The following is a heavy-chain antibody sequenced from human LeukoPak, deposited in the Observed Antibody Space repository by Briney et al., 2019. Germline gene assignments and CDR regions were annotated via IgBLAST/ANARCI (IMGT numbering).Heavy chain of an antibody. Sequence: GASVKVSCKASGYTFGTYAISWVRQAPGQGLEWMGWVSAYNGQISYAQKFQGRVTMTTDTSTSTGYMDLKSLRSGDTAVYYCARSPNILTAINDYWGQGTLVTVSP. D-gene: IGHD3-9*01. CDR3: ARSPNILTAINDY. V-gene: IGHV1-18*04. J-gene: IGHJ4*02. CDR1: GYTFGTYA. CDR2: VSAYNGQI.